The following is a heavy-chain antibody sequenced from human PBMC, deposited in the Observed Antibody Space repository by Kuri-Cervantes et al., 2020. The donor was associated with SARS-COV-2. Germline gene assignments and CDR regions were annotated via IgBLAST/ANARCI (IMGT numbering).Heavy chain of an antibody. CDR3: AKGGLSLSCPY. V-gene: IGHV3-23*01. J-gene: IGHJ4*02. Sequence: GVLKISCAASGFTFSSYAMSWVRQAPGKGLEWVSAISGSGGSTYSADSVKGRFTISRDNSKNTLYLQMNSLRAEDTAVYYCAKGGLSLSCPYWGQGTLVTVSS. CDR2: ISGSGGST. D-gene: IGHD2-2*01. CDR1: GFTFSSYA.